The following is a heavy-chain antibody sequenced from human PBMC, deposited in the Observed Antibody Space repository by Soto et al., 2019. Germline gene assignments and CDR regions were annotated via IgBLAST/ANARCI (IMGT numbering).Heavy chain of an antibody. CDR1: GGTFSTYA. D-gene: IGHD5-18*01. V-gene: IGHV1-69*12. CDR3: ASGIQLWLRRINNGYAG. J-gene: IGHJ4*02. Sequence: QVQLVQSGAEVKKPESSVKVSCKAPGGTFSTYAISWVRQAPGQGLEWMGGIIPMFGTANYAQRFQDRVTITADGSTNTVYMERSSLRSEDTAVYCCASGIQLWLRRINNGYAGWGKATLVTVSS. CDR2: IIPMFGTA.